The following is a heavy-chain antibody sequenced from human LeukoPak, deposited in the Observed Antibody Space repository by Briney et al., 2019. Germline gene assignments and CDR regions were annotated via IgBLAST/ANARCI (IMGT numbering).Heavy chain of an antibody. CDR2: ISPDTGGR. CDR1: GYTFTGYF. CDR3: ARGYYYDSSGYYSIIGDY. Sequence: ASVKVSCKASGYTFTGYFLHWVRQAPGQGLEWMGWISPDTGGRNYAQKFQGRVTMTRDTSISTAYMELSRLRPDDTAVYYCARGYYYDSSGYYSIIGDYWGQGTLVTVSS. D-gene: IGHD3-22*01. V-gene: IGHV1-2*02. J-gene: IGHJ4*02.